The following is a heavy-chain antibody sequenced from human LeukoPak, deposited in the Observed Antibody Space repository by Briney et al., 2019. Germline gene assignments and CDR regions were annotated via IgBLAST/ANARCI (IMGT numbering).Heavy chain of an antibody. Sequence: SETLSLTCTVSGGSIRSNGYSWGWIRQPPGKGLEWIGSIYYTGTTYYNPSRKSRVTISVDMSKNQFSLKLSSVTAADTAVYYCAGGTNGVFDPWGQGTLVTVSS. CDR1: GGSIRSNGYS. J-gene: IGHJ5*02. CDR3: AGGTNGVFDP. V-gene: IGHV4-39*01. CDR2: IYYTGTT. D-gene: IGHD2-8*01.